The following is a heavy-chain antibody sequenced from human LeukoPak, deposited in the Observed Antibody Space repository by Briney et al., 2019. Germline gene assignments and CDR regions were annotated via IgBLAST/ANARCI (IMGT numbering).Heavy chain of an antibody. Sequence: ASVKVSCKASGYTFTSYDINWVRQAPGQGLEWMGIINPSGGSTSYAQKFQGRVTMTRDTSTSTVYMELSSLRSEDTAVYYCARVRRDGYPYGDFQHWGQGTLVTVSS. V-gene: IGHV1-46*01. J-gene: IGHJ1*01. CDR3: ARVRRDGYPYGDFQH. D-gene: IGHD5-24*01. CDR2: INPSGGST. CDR1: GYTFTSYD.